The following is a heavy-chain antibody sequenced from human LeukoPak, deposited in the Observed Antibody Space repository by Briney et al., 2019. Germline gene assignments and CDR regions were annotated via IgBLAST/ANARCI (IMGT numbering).Heavy chain of an antibody. V-gene: IGHV4-39*01. J-gene: IGHJ4*02. D-gene: IGHD1-26*01. Sequence: SETLSLTCTVSGGSISSSSYYWGWIRQPPGKGLEWIGSIYYSGSTYYNPSLKSRVTISVDTSKNQFSLKLSSVTAADTAVYYCVRQVGATWVYYFDYWGQGTLVTVSS. CDR3: VRQVGATWVYYFDY. CDR1: GGSISSSSYY. CDR2: IYYSGST.